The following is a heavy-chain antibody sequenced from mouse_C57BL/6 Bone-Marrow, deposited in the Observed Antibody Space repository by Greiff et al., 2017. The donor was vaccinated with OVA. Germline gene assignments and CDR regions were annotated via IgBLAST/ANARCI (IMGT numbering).Heavy chain of an antibody. CDR1: GFTFSSYA. V-gene: IGHV5-4*01. CDR3: ARDGGLRPAWFAY. Sequence: EVQRVESGGGLVKPGGSLKLSCAASGFTFSSYAMSWVRQTPEKRLEWVATISDGGSYTYYPDNVKGRFTISRDNAKNNLYLQMSHLKSEDTAMYYCARDGGLRPAWFAYWGQGTLVTVSA. CDR2: ISDGGSYT. J-gene: IGHJ3*01. D-gene: IGHD2-4*01.